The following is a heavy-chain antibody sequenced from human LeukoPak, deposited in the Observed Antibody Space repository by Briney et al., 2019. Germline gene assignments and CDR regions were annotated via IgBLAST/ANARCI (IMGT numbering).Heavy chain of an antibody. J-gene: IGHJ5*02. CDR3: ARDMYYDILTGYYGGYNWFDP. V-gene: IGHV4-4*07. CDR2: IYTTGST. Sequence: ASETLSLTCTVPGGSISSYYWSWIRQPAGKGLEWIGRIYTTGSTNYNPSLKSRVNMSVDTSKNQFSLKLSSVTAADTAVYYCARDMYYDILTGYYGGYNWFDPWGQGTLVTVSS. CDR1: GGSISSYY. D-gene: IGHD3-9*01.